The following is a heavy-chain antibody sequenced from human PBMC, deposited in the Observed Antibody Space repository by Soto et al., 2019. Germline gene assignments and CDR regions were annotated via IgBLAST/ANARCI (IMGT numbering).Heavy chain of an antibody. CDR3: SRAGVVVVAATYDP. D-gene: IGHD2-15*01. V-gene: IGHV3-49*03. Sequence: GGSLRLSCTASGFTFGVYVMRWFCQAPGKGLEWVGFIRSKGYGGTTEYAASVKGRFSISRDDSKSIAYLQMNSLKTEDTAVYYCSRAGVVVVAATYDPWGQGTLVTVSS. J-gene: IGHJ5*02. CDR1: GFTFGVYV. CDR2: IRSKGYGGTT.